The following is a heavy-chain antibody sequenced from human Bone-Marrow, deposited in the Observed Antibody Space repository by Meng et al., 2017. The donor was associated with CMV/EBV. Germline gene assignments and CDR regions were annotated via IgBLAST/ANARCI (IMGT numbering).Heavy chain of an antibody. CDR3: ARHYDSSGQRAFDY. CDR2: IYPGDSDT. CDR1: GYSFTSYW. D-gene: IGHD3-22*01. J-gene: IGHJ4*02. Sequence: VQLVQSGAEVKKXXEXLKISXXGSGYSFTSYWIGWVRQMPGKGLEWMGIIYPGDSDTRYSPSFQGQVTISADKSISTACLQWSSLKASDTAMYYCARHYDSSGQRAFDYWGQGTMVTVSS. V-gene: IGHV5-51*01.